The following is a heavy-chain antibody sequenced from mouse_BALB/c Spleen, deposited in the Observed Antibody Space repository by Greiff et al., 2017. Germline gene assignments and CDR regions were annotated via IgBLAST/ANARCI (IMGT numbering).Heavy chain of an antibody. CDR3: ARPSYGYDYAMDY. D-gene: IGHD2-2*01. J-gene: IGHJ4*01. CDR1: GYSITSDYA. V-gene: IGHV3-2*02. CDR2: ISYSGST. Sequence: LKESGPGLVKPSQSLSLTCTVTGYSITSDYAWNWIRQFPGNKLEWMGYISYSGSTSYNPSLKSRISITRDTSKNQFFLQLNSVTTEDTATYYCARPSYGYDYAMDYWGQGTSVTVSS.